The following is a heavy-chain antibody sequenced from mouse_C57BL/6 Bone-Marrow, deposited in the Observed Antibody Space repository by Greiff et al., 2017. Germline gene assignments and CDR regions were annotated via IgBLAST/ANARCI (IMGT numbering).Heavy chain of an antibody. CDR2: IYPRSGNT. CDR1: GYTFTSYG. CDR3: ARETSYAMYY. J-gene: IGHJ4*01. Sequence: VKLKESGAELARPGASVKLSCKASGYTFTSYGISWVKQRTGQGLEWIGEIYPRSGNTYYNEKFKGKATLTADKSSSTAYMELRSLTSEDSAVYFSARETSYAMYYCGQKTSLTVSS. V-gene: IGHV1-81*01.